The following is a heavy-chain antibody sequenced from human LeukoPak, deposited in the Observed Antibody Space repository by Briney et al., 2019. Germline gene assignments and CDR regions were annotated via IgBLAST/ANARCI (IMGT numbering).Heavy chain of an antibody. J-gene: IGHJ4*02. Sequence: PGGSLRLSCAASGFTFSSAALHWVRQAPGKGLEYVSAISSDGSRTYYGNSVKGRFTISRDNSKNTLYLQMGSLRAEDVAVYYYARGPGGGNYYPPYWGQGTLVTVSS. CDR1: GFTFSSAA. V-gene: IGHV3-64*01. D-gene: IGHD2-8*02. CDR3: ARGPGGGNYYPPY. CDR2: ISSDGSRT.